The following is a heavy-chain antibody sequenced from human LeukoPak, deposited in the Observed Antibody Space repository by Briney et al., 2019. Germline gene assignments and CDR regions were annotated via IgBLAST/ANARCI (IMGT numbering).Heavy chain of an antibody. CDR1: GGSISSYY. V-gene: IGHV4-59*01. D-gene: IGHD2-2*01. Sequence: RTSGTLSLTCTVTGGSISSYYWSWIRQPPGKGLEWIGYIYDSGGNNYNPSLKSRVTISIDTSKNQFSLKLNSVTAADTAVYYCARTTTSFDDRGQGTLVTVSS. CDR3: ARTTTSFDD. J-gene: IGHJ4*02. CDR2: IYDSGGN.